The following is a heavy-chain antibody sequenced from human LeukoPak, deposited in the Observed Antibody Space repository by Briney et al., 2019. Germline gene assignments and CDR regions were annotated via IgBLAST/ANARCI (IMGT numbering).Heavy chain of an antibody. D-gene: IGHD6-13*01. Sequence: SETLSLNRSVSGYSISRGYFWGWIRQTPVKGLEWIATIYESGTYYSPSLKSRLTISMDTSKNQFFLNLRSVTAADTAIYYCARVPPLRGSNWYGRWFDPWGQGILVTVSS. CDR1: GYSISRGYF. CDR2: IYESGT. CDR3: ARVPPLRGSNWYGRWFDP. V-gene: IGHV4-38-2*02. J-gene: IGHJ5*02.